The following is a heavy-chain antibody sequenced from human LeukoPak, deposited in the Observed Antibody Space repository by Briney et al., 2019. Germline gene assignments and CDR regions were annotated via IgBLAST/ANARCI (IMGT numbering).Heavy chain of an antibody. CDR1: GFTFSSYA. J-gene: IGHJ4*02. Sequence: PGGSLRLSCAASGFTFSSYAMSWVRQAPGKGLEWVSAISGSGGSTYYADSVKGRFTISRDNSKNTLYLQMNSLRAEETAVYYCAKVLGCSSTSCYTRYFDYWGQGTLVTVSS. CDR3: AKVLGCSSTSCYTRYFDY. V-gene: IGHV3-23*01. D-gene: IGHD2-2*02. CDR2: ISGSGGST.